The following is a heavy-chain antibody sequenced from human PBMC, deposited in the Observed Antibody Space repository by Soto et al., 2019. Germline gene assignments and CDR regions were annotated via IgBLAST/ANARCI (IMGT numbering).Heavy chain of an antibody. CDR3: ASPKGSSGYNWYFDL. J-gene: IGHJ2*01. V-gene: IGHV1-2*02. CDR2: INPYSGVT. D-gene: IGHD3-22*01. Sequence: QVQLVQSGAEVKKPGASVKVSCKASGYTFTDYFIHWVRQAPGQGLEWMGWINPYSGVTDYGQNFQGRVTMTRDTSISTAYLELNRLRSDDTAVYYCASPKGSSGYNWYFDLWGRGTLVTVSS. CDR1: GYTFTDYF.